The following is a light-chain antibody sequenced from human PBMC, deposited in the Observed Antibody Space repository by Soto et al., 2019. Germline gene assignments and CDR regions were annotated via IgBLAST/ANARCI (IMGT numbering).Light chain of an antibody. Sequence: DIQMTQSPPTLSASVGDRVIITCRASQSISSWLAWYQQKAGKAPKLLIYQASSLEGGVPSRFSGSGSGTEFTLTISSLQPDDLATYYCQHYNSFPWTFGQGTRVEFK. CDR3: QHYNSFPWT. CDR1: QSISSW. CDR2: QAS. V-gene: IGKV1-5*03. J-gene: IGKJ1*01.